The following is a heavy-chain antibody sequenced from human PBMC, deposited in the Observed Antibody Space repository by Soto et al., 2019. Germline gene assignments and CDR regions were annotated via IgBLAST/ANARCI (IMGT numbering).Heavy chain of an antibody. CDR2: IKSKGGGETT. J-gene: IGHJ3*02. V-gene: IGHV3-15*01. Sequence: EGQLVESGGRWVELGGSLRLSFAAPGFNFNVPWLNWAPQAPGKGLEWLGRIKSKGGGETTEYVAFVKGRFTISRDDSKNTLYLQMNSLKSEDTAVYYCTKVLALPPNDAFDIWGQGTMVTVSS. CDR3: TKVLALPPNDAFDI. D-gene: IGHD3-3*02. CDR1: GFNFNVPW.